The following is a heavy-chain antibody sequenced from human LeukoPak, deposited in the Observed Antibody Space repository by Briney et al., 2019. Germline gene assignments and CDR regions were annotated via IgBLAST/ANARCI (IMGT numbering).Heavy chain of an antibody. CDR2: INPNSGGT. CDR1: GYTFTGYY. J-gene: IGHJ6*02. CDR3: ARDRIVVVTASQGYYYGMDV. D-gene: IGHD2-21*02. V-gene: IGHV1-2*02. Sequence: ASVKVSCKASGYTFTGYYMYWVRQAPGQGLELMGWINPNSGGTNYAQKFQGRVTMTRDTSISTAYMELSRLRSDDTAVYYCARDRIVVVTASQGYYYGMDVWGQGTTVTVSS.